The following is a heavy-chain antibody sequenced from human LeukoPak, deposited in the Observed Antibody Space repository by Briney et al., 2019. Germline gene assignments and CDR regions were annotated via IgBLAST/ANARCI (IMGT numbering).Heavy chain of an antibody. Sequence: SETLSLTCTVSGGSISSYYWSWIRQPPGNGLEWIGYIYYSGSTNYNPSLKSRVTISVDTSKNQFSLKLTSVTAADTAVYYCARGERGYSYGCDYWGQGTLVTVSS. J-gene: IGHJ4*02. CDR2: IYYSGST. D-gene: IGHD5-18*01. CDR3: ARGERGYSYGCDY. CDR1: GGSISSYY. V-gene: IGHV4-59*12.